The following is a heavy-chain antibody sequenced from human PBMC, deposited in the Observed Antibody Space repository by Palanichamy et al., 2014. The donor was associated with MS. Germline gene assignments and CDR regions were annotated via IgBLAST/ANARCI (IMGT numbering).Heavy chain of an antibody. Sequence: EVQLLESGGGLAQPGGSLRLSCVASGFSFGSYAMSWVRQAPGKGLEWVSSISGNGGSTYYADSVKGRFIISKESSKNTVFLQMNSLRDEDTAVYYCSRGPYFDHWGQGARVTVSS. CDR1: GFSFGSYA. CDR2: ISGNGGST. V-gene: IGHV3-23*01. D-gene: IGHD3-10*01. CDR3: SRGPYFDH. J-gene: IGHJ4*02.